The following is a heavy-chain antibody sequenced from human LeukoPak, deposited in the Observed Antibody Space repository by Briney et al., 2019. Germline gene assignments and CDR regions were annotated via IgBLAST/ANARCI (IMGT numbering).Heavy chain of an antibody. CDR2: IYHSGST. CDR3: ARAAGYGVYERNYMDV. J-gene: IGHJ6*03. V-gene: IGHV4-30-2*01. CDR1: GGSIGSGGHY. D-gene: IGHD5/OR15-5a*01. Sequence: KPSETLSLTCTVSGGSIGSGGHYWSWIRQPPGKGLEWLGYIYHSGSTYYNPSLKSRVSISVDKSKNNISLRLSSVTAADTAVYYCARAAGYGVYERNYMDVWGKGTTVTVSS.